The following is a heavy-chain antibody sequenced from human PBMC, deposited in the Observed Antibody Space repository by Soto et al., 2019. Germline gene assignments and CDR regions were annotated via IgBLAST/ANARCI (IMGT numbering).Heavy chain of an antibody. D-gene: IGHD3-3*01. V-gene: IGHV3-30*04. Sequence: QVQLVESGGGVVQPGRSLRLSCVASGFTFSSYPIHWVRQAPGKGLEWVTTISSDGNDKYSSDSVNGRFTTSRDNSKNTVYLQMNNLRVEDTAVYYCAKEGVADKYYYYGMDVWGHGTTVNVSS. CDR2: ISSDGNDK. CDR1: GFTFSSYP. CDR3: AKEGVADKYYYYGMDV. J-gene: IGHJ6*02.